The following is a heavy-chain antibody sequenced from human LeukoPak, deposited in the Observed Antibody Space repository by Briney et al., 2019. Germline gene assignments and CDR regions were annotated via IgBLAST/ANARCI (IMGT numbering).Heavy chain of an antibody. CDR3: ARPGITAFDV. D-gene: IGHD3-10*01. CDR1: GFTLSSHN. Sequence: GGSLRLSCVASGFTLSSHNINWVRQAPGKGLEWVSHISSSGSITYYGDSVKGRITISRDNAKNSVSLYMNSLRAEDSAVYYCARPGITAFDVWGQGTMVTVSS. J-gene: IGHJ3*01. V-gene: IGHV3-48*01. CDR2: ISSSGSIT.